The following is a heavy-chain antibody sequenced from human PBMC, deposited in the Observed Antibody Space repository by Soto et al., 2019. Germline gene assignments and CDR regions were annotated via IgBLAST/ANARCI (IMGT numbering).Heavy chain of an antibody. CDR2: IYYSGST. CDR3: ARASSYDSSGPFDY. Sequence: LSLTCTVSGGSVSSGSYYWSWIRQPPGKGLEWIGCIYYSGSTNYNPSLKSRVTISVDTSKNQFSLKLSSVTAADTAVYYCARASSYDSSGPFDYWGQGTLVTVYS. V-gene: IGHV4-61*01. D-gene: IGHD3-22*01. J-gene: IGHJ4*02. CDR1: GGSVSSGSYY.